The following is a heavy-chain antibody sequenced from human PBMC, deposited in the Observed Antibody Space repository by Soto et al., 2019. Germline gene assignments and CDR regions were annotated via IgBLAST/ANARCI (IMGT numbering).Heavy chain of an antibody. J-gene: IGHJ4*02. CDR3: ASLVEMATIYAY. CDR1: GFTFVSYS. D-gene: IGHD5-12*01. CDR2: ISSSSSYI. Sequence: GGPLRLSCAASGFTFVSYSMNWVRQAPGKGLEWVSSISSSSSYIYYADSVKGRFTVSRDNAKNSLYPQMNSLRAEDTAVYYCASLVEMATIYAYWGQGTLVPVSP. V-gene: IGHV3-21*01.